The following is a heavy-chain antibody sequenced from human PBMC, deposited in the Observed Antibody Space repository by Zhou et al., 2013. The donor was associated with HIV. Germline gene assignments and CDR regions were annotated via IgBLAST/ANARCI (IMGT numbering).Heavy chain of an antibody. CDR3: ARAPSVVVDATWGNWFDP. CDR2: IYHSGNT. Sequence: VQLQESGPGLVKPPETLSLTCAVSGYSISSGYYWGWIRQPPGKGPEWIATIYHSGNTYYNPSLKSRVTISVDTSRNQFSLRLSSVTAADAAVYYCARAPSVVVDATWGNWFDPWGQGILVTVSS. D-gene: IGHD2-8*02. J-gene: IGHJ5*02. CDR1: GYSISSGYY. V-gene: IGHV4-38-2*01.